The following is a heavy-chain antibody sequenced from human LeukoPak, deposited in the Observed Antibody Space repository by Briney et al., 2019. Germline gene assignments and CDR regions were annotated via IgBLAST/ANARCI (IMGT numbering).Heavy chain of an antibody. CDR2: IYSGGST. J-gene: IGHJ6*03. CDR1: GFTVSSNY. V-gene: IGHV3-53*05. D-gene: IGHD1-26*01. Sequence: GGSLRLSCAASGFTVSSNYMSWVRPAPGKGLEWVSVIYSGGSTYYADSVKGRFTISRDNSKNTLYLQMSSLRAEDTAVYSCARRYSGPSGSYMDVWGKGTTVTISS. CDR3: ARRYSGPSGSYMDV.